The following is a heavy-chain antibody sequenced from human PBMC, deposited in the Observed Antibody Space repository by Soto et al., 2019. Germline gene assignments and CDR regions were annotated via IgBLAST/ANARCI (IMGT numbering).Heavy chain of an antibody. Sequence: SVKVSCKASGYTFTSYDINWVRQAAVQGLEWMGWMNPSSANTGYAQKFQGRVTMTRDTSMSTAYMELTNLRSEDTAMYYCARVEATPSPNWFDPWGQGTLVTVSS. CDR3: ARVEATPSPNWFDP. CDR1: GYTFTSYD. V-gene: IGHV1-8*01. J-gene: IGHJ5*02. CDR2: MNPSSANT.